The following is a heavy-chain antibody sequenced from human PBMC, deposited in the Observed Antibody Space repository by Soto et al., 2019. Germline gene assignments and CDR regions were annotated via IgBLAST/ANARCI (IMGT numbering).Heavy chain of an antibody. CDR3: ARVGFGNYDFWSRSQYEPDYYYYGMDV. Sequence: VASVKVSCKASGYTFTGYYMHCVRQAPGQGLEWMGWINPNSGGTNYAQKFQGRVTMTRDTSISTAYMELSRLRSDDTAVYYCARVGFGNYDFWSRSQYEPDYYYYGMDVWGQGTTVTVSS. CDR2: INPNSGGT. V-gene: IGHV1-2*02. D-gene: IGHD3-3*01. CDR1: GYTFTGYY. J-gene: IGHJ6*02.